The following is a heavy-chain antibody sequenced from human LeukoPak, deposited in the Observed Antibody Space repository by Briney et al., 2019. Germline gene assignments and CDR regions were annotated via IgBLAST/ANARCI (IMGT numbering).Heavy chain of an antibody. CDR3: AKDRIHSGDYFDY. CDR2: ISYDGSDR. D-gene: IGHD4-17*01. V-gene: IGHV3-30*18. J-gene: IGHJ4*02. CDR1: GFTFSSYG. Sequence: GGSLTLSCAASGFTFSSYGMHGVRQAPGKGLEWVAVISYDGSDRYYADSVKGRFTISRDNSKKTLYLQMNSLRAEDTAVYYCAKDRIHSGDYFDYWGQGTLVTVSS.